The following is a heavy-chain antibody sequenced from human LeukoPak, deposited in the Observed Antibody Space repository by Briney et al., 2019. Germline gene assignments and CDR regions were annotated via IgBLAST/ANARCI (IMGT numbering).Heavy chain of an antibody. CDR2: ISTDAGEK. V-gene: IGHV3-23*01. CDR1: GFTFSNSG. D-gene: IGHD3-10*01. Sequence: GGSLRLSCAASGFTFSNSGMSWVRQAPGRGLEWVSAISTDAGEKNYADSVKGRFTISRDNSQNTVSLQMSSLRAEDTALYYCAKGSGNGYGSGPFDYWGQGTLVTVSS. CDR3: AKGSGNGYGSGPFDY. J-gene: IGHJ4*02.